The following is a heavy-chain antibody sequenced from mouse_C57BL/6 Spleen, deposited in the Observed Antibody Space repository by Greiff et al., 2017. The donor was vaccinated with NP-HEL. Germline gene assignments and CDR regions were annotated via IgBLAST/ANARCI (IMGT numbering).Heavy chain of an antibody. J-gene: IGHJ4*01. CDR3: ARKLGFDYYGSLYAMDY. Sequence: EVMLVESGGGLVKPGGSLKLSCAASGFTFSDYGMHWVRQAPEKGLEWVAYISSGSSTIYYADTVKGRFTISRDNAKNTLFLQMTSLRSEDTAMYYCARKLGFDYYGSLYAMDYWGQGTSVTVSS. CDR1: GFTFSDYG. CDR2: ISSGSSTI. D-gene: IGHD1-1*01. V-gene: IGHV5-17*01.